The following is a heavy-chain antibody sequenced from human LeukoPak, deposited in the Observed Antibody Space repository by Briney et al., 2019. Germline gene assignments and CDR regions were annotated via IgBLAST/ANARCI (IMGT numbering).Heavy chain of an antibody. V-gene: IGHV1-2*06. CDR3: VVVRPTTDAFDI. Sequence: ASVKVSCKASGGTFSSYAIIWVRQAPGQGLEWMGRINPNSGGTNYAQKFQGRVTMTRDTSISTAYMELSRLRSDDTAVYYCVVVRPTTDAFDIWGQGTMVTVSS. CDR2: INPNSGGT. J-gene: IGHJ3*02. CDR1: GGTFSSYA. D-gene: IGHD2-2*01.